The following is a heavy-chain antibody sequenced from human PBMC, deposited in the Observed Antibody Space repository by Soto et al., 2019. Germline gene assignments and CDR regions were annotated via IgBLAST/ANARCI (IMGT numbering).Heavy chain of an antibody. CDR2: IRSKANCYAT. V-gene: IGHV3-73*01. J-gene: IGHJ3*02. CDR3: TRPHSGYDSAAFDI. CDR1: GFTFSGSA. Sequence: GGSLRLSCAASGFTFSGSAMHWVRQASGKGLEWVGRIRSKANCYATAYAASVKGRFTISRDDSKNTAYLQMNSLKTEDTAVYYCTRPHSGYDSAAFDIWGQGTMVTVSS. D-gene: IGHD5-12*01.